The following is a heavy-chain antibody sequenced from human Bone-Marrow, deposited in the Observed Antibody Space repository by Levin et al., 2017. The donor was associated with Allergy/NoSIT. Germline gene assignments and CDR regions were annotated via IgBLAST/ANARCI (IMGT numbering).Heavy chain of an antibody. CDR1: GFTFSAHY. CDR3: TRSLYCSGGICYSPV. V-gene: IGHV3-72*01. J-gene: IGHJ4*02. D-gene: IGHD2-15*01. Sequence: GESLKISCAASGFTFSAHYMDWVRQAPGKGLEWVGRTRNKDNSYTTEYAASVKGRFTILRDDSKNSLYLQLNSLKTEDTAMYYCTRSLYCSGGICYSPVWGQGTLVTVSS. CDR2: TRNKDNSYTT.